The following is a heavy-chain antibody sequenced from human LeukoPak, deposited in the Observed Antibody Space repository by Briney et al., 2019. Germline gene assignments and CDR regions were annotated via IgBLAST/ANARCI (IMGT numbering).Heavy chain of an antibody. CDR2: INPNSGGT. CDR3: ARHPYSGGYHFDY. Sequence: GASVKVSCKASEYIFTGYYMHWVGQAPGQGLEWMGWINPNSGGTNSAQKFQGRVTMTRDTSISTAYMELSRLTSDDTAVYYCARHPYSGGYHFDYWGQGTLVTVSS. D-gene: IGHD1-26*01. CDR1: EYIFTGYY. J-gene: IGHJ4*02. V-gene: IGHV1-2*02.